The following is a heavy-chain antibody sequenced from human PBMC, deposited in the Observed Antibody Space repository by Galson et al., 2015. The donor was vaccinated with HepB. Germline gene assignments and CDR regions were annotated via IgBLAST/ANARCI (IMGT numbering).Heavy chain of an antibody. D-gene: IGHD4-23*01. CDR2: ISPDNRDT. Sequence: SVKVSCKASGYTFSTYSITWVRQAPGQGLEWMGWISPDNRDTNYARKVQGRVTMTTDTFTSTAYMELRSLRSDDTAVYYCARGALVGSVGGNQNNRFDPWGQGTLVTVSS. CDR1: GYTFSTYS. J-gene: IGHJ5*02. CDR3: ARGALVGSVGGNQNNRFDP. V-gene: IGHV1-18*01.